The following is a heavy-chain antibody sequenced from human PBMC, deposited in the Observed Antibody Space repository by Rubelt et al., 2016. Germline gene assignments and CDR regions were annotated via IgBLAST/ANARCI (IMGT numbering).Heavy chain of an antibody. V-gene: IGHV3-7*05. Sequence: GQLVESGGGLVQPGGSLRLSCAASGFTFSSYWMSWVRQAPGKGLEWVANIKQDGSEKYYVDSVKGRFTISRDNAKNSLYLQMNSLRAEDTAVYYCARDVRSRISAAGTHYYYYMDVWGKGTTVTVSS. CDR1: GFTFSSYW. D-gene: IGHD6-13*01. J-gene: IGHJ6*03. CDR3: ARDVRSRISAAGTHYYYYMDV. CDR2: IKQDGSEK.